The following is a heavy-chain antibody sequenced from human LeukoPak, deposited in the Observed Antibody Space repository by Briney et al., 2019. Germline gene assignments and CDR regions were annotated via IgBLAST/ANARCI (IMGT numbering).Heavy chain of an antibody. V-gene: IGHV4-34*01. CDR3: ARDVGYCSSTSCPPGDY. Sequence: SETLSLTCAVYGGSFSGYYWSWIRQPPGKGLEWIGEINHSGSTNYNPSLKSRATISVDTSKNQFSLKLSSVTAADTAVYYCARDVGYCSSTSCPPGDYWGQGTLVTVSS. CDR2: INHSGST. D-gene: IGHD2-2*01. CDR1: GGSFSGYY. J-gene: IGHJ4*02.